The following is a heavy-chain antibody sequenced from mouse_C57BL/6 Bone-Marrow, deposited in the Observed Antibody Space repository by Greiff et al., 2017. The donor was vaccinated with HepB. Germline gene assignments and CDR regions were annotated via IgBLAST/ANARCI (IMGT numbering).Heavy chain of an antibody. D-gene: IGHD2-5*01. J-gene: IGHJ3*01. Sequence: EVQLQQFGAELVRPGASVKLSCTASGFNIKDDYMHWVKQRPEQGLEWIGWIDPENGDTEYASKFQGKATITADTSSNTAYLQLSSLTSEDTAVYYCTTAYYSNYIFAYWGQGTLVTVSA. CDR3: TTAYYSNYIFAY. CDR2: IDPENGDT. CDR1: GFNIKDDY. V-gene: IGHV14-4*01.